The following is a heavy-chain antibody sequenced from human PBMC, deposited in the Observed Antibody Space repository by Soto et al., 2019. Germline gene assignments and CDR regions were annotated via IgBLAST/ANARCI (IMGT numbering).Heavy chain of an antibody. CDR3: ASSSIYYDSRGSSVFAY. V-gene: IGHV1-18*01. J-gene: IGHJ4*02. D-gene: IGHD3-22*01. CDR1: GYTFTSYG. CDR2: ISAYNGNT. Sequence: GASVKVSCKASGYTFTSYGISWVRQAPGQGLEWMGWISAYNGNTNYAQKLQGRVTMTTDTSTSTAYMELRSLRSDDTAVYYCASSSIYYDSRGSSVFAYWGQGTLVPASS.